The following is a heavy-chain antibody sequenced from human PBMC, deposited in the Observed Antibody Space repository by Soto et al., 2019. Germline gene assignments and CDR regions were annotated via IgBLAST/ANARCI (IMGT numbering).Heavy chain of an antibody. D-gene: IGHD6-13*01. CDR2: ITGSGRTI. CDR1: GFTFMTEE. J-gene: IGHJ5*01. CDR3: ARSAPGYTSSWFDS. V-gene: IGHV3-48*03. Sequence: EVRLVESGGGLVQPGGSLRLSCVASGFTFMTEEYNWVRQAPGKGLEWVSYITGSGRTIHYAESVKGRFTISRNNARNSLYLQMGSLRAEDTAIYYCARSAPGYTSSWFDSWGQGTLVTVSS.